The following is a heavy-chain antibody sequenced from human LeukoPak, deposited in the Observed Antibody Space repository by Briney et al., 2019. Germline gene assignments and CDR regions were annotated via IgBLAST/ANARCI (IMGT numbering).Heavy chain of an antibody. CDR1: GGSFSGYY. J-gene: IGHJ4*02. CDR2: INHSGAT. V-gene: IGHV4-34*01. D-gene: IGHD1-26*01. CDR3: ARAGIAKAPLRATPFAY. Sequence: SETLSLTCAVYGGSFSGYYCNWIRQPPGKGLEWIGEINHSGATNYNPSFKSRVTISVDTSKKQVSLKLNSVTAADTAVYYCARAGIAKAPLRATPFAYWGQGTLVTVSS.